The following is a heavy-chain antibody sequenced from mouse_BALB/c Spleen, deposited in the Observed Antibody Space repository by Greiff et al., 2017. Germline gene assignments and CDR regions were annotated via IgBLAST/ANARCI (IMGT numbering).Heavy chain of an antibody. V-gene: IGHV1-14*01. CDR3: ASWDYDSWFAY. CDR2: INPYNGGT. CDR1: GYTFTSYV. D-gene: IGHD2-4*01. J-gene: IGHJ3*01. Sequence: VQLQQSGPELVKPGASVKMSCKASGYTFTSYVMHWVKQKPGQGLEWIGLINPYNGGTSYNQKFKGKATLTVDKSSSTAYMELLSLTSEDSAVYYCASWDYDSWFAYWGQGTLVTVSA.